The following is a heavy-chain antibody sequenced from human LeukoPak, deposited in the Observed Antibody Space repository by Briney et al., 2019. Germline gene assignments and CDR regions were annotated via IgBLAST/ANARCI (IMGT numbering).Heavy chain of an antibody. V-gene: IGHV3-48*03. CDR3: AREGYYDSSGYYSNAFDY. J-gene: IGHJ4*02. Sequence: PGGSLRLSCAASGFTSSSYEMNWVRQAPGKGLEWVSYISSSGSTIYYADSVKGRFTISRDNAKNSLYLQMNSLRAEDTAVYYCAREGYYDSSGYYSNAFDYWGQGTLVTVSS. CDR1: GFTSSSYE. CDR2: ISSSGSTI. D-gene: IGHD3-22*01.